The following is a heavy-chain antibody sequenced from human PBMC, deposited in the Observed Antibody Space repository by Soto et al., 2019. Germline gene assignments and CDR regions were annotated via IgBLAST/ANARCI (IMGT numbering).Heavy chain of an antibody. Sequence: ASETLSLTCTVSGGSISSSSYYWGWIRQPPGKGLEWIGSIYYSGSTYYNPSLKSRVTISVDTSKNQFSLKLSSVTAADTAVYYCARLYSSSGNDYWGQGTLVTVSS. CDR2: IYYSGST. V-gene: IGHV4-39*01. D-gene: IGHD6-6*01. CDR3: ARLYSSSGNDY. J-gene: IGHJ4*02. CDR1: GGSISSSSYY.